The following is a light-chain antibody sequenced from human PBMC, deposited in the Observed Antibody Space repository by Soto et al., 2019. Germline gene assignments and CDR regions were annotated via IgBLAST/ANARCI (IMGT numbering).Light chain of an antibody. CDR2: AAS. Sequence: EIVLTQSPGTLSLSLGERATLSCRASQGISSSFLGWYQQKPGQAPRLIIYAASSRDTGLPDRFSGSGSGTDFTLTISSLEPEDFAVYYCLQDGSSLLTFGEGTKVEMK. CDR1: QGISSSF. J-gene: IGKJ4*02. V-gene: IGKV3-20*01. CDR3: LQDGSSLLT.